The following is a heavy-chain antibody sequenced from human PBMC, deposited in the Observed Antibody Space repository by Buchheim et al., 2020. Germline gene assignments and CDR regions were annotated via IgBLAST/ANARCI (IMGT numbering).Heavy chain of an antibody. CDR1: GGSISSYY. J-gene: IGHJ6*02. V-gene: IGHV4-59*12. CDR3: ARDHSSGWFYYGMDV. Sequence: QVQLQESGPGLVKPSETLSLTCTVSGGSISSYYWSWIRQPPGKGLEWIGYIYYSGSTYYNPSLKSRVTISVDTSKNQFSLKLSSVTAADTAVYYCARDHSSGWFYYGMDVWGQGTT. CDR2: IYYSGST. D-gene: IGHD6-19*01.